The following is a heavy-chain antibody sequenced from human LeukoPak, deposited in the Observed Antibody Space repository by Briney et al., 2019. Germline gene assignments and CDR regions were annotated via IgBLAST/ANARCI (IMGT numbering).Heavy chain of an antibody. CDR3: AKETEVAVAGTPFFDY. Sequence: GGSLRLSCAASGFTFSSYAMSWVRQAPGKGLEWVSAISGSGGSTYYADSVKGRFTISRDNSKNTLYLRMNSLRAEDTAVYYCAKETEVAVAGTPFFDYWGQGTLVTVSS. D-gene: IGHD6-19*01. CDR1: GFTFSSYA. J-gene: IGHJ4*02. CDR2: ISGSGGST. V-gene: IGHV3-23*01.